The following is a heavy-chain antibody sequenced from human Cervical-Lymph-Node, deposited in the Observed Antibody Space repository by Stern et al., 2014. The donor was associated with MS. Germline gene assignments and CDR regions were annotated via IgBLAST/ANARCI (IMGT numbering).Heavy chain of an antibody. V-gene: IGHV5-51*03. CDR3: ARGITSIEGMGVYFDG. CDR1: GYTFTKYW. Sequence: VQLVQSGADVKKPGESLKISCQGSGYTFTKYWIGWVRQMPGKGLDWMGIIYPGDSDFRYNPSFQGQVTMSADKSISTAYLQWRSLKASDTAIYYCARGITSIEGMGVYFDGWGQGTLVTVSS. D-gene: IGHD3-22*01. CDR2: IYPGDSDF. J-gene: IGHJ4*02.